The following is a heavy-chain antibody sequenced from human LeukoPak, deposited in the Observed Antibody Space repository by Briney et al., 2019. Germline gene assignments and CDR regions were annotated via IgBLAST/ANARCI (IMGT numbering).Heavy chain of an antibody. CDR2: IKQDGSEM. CDR1: GSTFSHYW. D-gene: IGHD2-15*01. V-gene: IGHV3-7*03. J-gene: IGHJ5*02. CDR3: VRAVVVAASYRFDP. Sequence: GGSLRLSCTASGSTFSHYWMSWVRQAPGKGLEWVANIKQDGSEMHYVDSVKGRSTISRDNANNSLYLQMNSLRAEDTAVYHCVRAVVVAASYRFDPWGQGTLVTVSS.